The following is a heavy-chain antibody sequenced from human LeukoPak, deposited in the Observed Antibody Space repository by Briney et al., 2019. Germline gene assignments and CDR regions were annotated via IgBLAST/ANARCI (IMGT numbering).Heavy chain of an antibody. J-gene: IGHJ3*02. CDR2: IDWDEDK. Sequence: SGPALVKPTQTLTLTCTFSGFSLGTRGMGVGWIRQPPGKALEWLSRIDWDEDKFYSTSLKTRLTISNDTSKNQVVLTMTNMDPVDTATYYCARGNYDILTGYSDAFDIWGQGTMVTVSS. CDR1: GFSLGTRGMG. CDR3: ARGNYDILTGYSDAFDI. V-gene: IGHV2-70*04. D-gene: IGHD3-9*01.